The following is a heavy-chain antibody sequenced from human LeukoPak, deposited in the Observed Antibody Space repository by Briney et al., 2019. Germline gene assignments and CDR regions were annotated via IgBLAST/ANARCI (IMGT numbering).Heavy chain of an antibody. CDR1: GGSFSGYY. V-gene: IGHV4-34*01. Sequence: PSETLSVTCAVYGGSFSGYYWSWIRQPPGNGLEWIGEINHSGSTNYNPSLKSRVTISVDTSKNQFSLKLSSVTAADTAVYYCARGSWYYDYVWGSYRSSYYFDYWGQGTLVTVSS. CDR2: INHSGST. J-gene: IGHJ4*02. CDR3: ARGSWYYDYVWGSYRSSYYFDY. D-gene: IGHD3-16*02.